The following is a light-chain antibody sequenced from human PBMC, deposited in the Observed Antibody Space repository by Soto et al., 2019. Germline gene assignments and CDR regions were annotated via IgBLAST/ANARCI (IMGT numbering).Light chain of an antibody. J-gene: IGKJ3*01. Sequence: EIVLTQSPGTLSLSPGEKVTLSCRASQYVGNCSAWYQQKPGQAPRLLIYGASGRATGIPDRFSGSGSGTDFTLTISRLEPEDCAMYYCQHYRSSPITFGPGTKVDMK. V-gene: IGKV3-20*01. CDR1: QYVGNCS. CDR2: GAS. CDR3: QHYRSSPIT.